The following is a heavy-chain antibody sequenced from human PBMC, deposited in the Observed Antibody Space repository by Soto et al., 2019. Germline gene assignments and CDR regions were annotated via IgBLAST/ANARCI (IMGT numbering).Heavy chain of an antibody. CDR2: ISGSGGRT. J-gene: IGHJ4*02. CDR1: GFTFSNYG. V-gene: IGHV3-23*01. Sequence: EVQLLESGGGLIQPGGSLRLSFEASGFTFSNYGMTWVRLAPGKGLEWVSTISGSGGRTFYADPVKGRFTISRDNSKNTLYLQMKSLRAEDTAVYYCAKEMIASTLADFFDYWGQGTLVTVSS. CDR3: AKEMIASTLADFFDY. D-gene: IGHD2-21*01.